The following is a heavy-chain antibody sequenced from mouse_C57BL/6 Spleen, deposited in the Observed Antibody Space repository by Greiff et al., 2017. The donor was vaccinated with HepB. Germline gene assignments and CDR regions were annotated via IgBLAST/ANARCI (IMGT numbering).Heavy chain of an antibody. CDR3: ATIYYYGSSYDWYFDV. J-gene: IGHJ1*03. V-gene: IGHV5-9*01. CDR2: ISGGGGNT. D-gene: IGHD1-1*01. CDR1: GFTFSSYT. Sequence: EVQLVESGGGLVKPGGSLKLSCAASGFTFSSYTMSWVRQTPEKRLEWVATISGGGGNTYYPDSVKGRFTISRDNAKNTLYLQMSSLRSEDTALYYCATIYYYGSSYDWYFDVWGTGTTVTVSS.